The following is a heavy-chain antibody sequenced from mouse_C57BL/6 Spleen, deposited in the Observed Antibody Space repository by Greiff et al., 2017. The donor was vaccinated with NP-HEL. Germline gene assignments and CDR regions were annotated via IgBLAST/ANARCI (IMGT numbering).Heavy chain of an antibody. J-gene: IGHJ4*01. V-gene: IGHV1-74*01. CDR3: VLHYDYDYYAMDY. D-gene: IGHD2-4*01. CDR1: GYTFTSYW. Sequence: VQLQQPGAELVKPGASVKVSCKASGYTFTSYWMHWVKQRPGQGLEWIGRIHPSDSDTNYNQKFKGKATLTVDKSSSTAYMQLSSLTSEDSAVYYCVLHYDYDYYAMDYWGQGTSVTVSS. CDR2: IHPSDSDT.